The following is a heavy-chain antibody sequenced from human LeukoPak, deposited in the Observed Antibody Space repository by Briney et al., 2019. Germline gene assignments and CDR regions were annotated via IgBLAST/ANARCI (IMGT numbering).Heavy chain of an antibody. CDR2: IIPFLGIA. CDR1: GGSFSSYA. J-gene: IGHJ4*02. Sequence: SVKVSCKASGGSFSSYAISWVRQAPAQGLEWMGRIIPFLGIANYAQKFQGRGTITADKSTSTVYTELSSLRSEDTAVDNCVKTTVTTPIPLDYWGQGTLVTVSS. CDR3: VKTTVTTPIPLDY. D-gene: IGHD4-17*01. V-gene: IGHV1-69*04.